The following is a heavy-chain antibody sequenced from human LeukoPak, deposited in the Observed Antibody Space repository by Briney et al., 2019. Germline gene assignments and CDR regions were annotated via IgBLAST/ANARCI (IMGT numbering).Heavy chain of an antibody. J-gene: IGHJ4*02. CDR3: ARDPSTIYNSGSYGDY. D-gene: IGHD1-26*01. Sequence: GGSLRLSCAASGFTFSSYSMNWVRQAPGKGLEWVPSISSSSSYIYYADSVKGRFTISRDNAKNSLYLQMNGLRAEDTAVYYCARDPSTIYNSGSYGDYWGQGTLVTVSS. V-gene: IGHV3-21*01. CDR1: GFTFSSYS. CDR2: ISSSSSYI.